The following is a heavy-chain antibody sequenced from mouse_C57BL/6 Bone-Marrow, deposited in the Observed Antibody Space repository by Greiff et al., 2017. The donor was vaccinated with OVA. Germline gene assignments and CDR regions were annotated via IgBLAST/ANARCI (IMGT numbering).Heavy chain of an antibody. Sequence: QVQLQQSGAELARPGASVKLSCKASGYTFTSYGISWVKQSPGQGLEWIGEIYPSSGNTYYNEKFKGKATWTADKSSSTAYMKLRSLTSEDSAVYFCARWTGYSVAYWGQGTVVTVTA. V-gene: IGHV1-81*01. CDR2: IYPSSGNT. J-gene: IGHJ3*01. D-gene: IGHD3-3*01. CDR3: ARWTGYSVAY. CDR1: GYTFTSYG.